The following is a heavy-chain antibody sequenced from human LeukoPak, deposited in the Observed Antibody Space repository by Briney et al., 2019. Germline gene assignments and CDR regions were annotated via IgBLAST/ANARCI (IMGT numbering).Heavy chain of an antibody. CDR1: GFTFSSYA. CDR2: ISYDGSNK. D-gene: IGHD3-22*01. CDR3: ARERDYYDSSGFL. J-gene: IGHJ4*02. Sequence: GGSLRLSCAASGFTFSSYAMHWVRQAPGKGLEWVAVISYDGSNKYYADSVKGRFTISRDNSKNTLYLQMNSLRAEDTAVYYCARERDYYDSSGFLWGQGTLVTVSS. V-gene: IGHV3-30-3*01.